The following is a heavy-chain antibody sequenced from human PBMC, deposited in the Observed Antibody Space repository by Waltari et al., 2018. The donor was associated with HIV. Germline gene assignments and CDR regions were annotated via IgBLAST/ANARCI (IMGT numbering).Heavy chain of an antibody. J-gene: IGHJ4*02. D-gene: IGHD6-13*01. CDR3: ARDLSIAAAGADY. CDR2: IKQDGREK. CDR1: GFTFSDYW. Sequence: EVQLVESGGGLVQPGGSLRLSCAASGFTFSDYWMGWVRQAPGKGLGGGGKIKQDGREKYYVDSVKGRFTISRDNAKNSLYLQMNSLRAEDTAVYYCARDLSIAAAGADYWGQGTLVIVSS. V-gene: IGHV3-7*01.